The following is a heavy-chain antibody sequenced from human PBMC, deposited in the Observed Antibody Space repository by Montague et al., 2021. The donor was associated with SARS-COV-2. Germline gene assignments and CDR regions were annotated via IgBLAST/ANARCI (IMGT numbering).Heavy chain of an antibody. CDR2: INHSGST. CDR3: AGIVRVHYYYYYGMDV. Sequence: SETLSLTCAVYGGSFSGYYWSWIRQPPGKGLEWIGEINHSGSTNXNPSLKSRVTISVDTSKNQFSLKLSSVTAADTAVYYCAGIVRVHYYYYYGMDVWGQGTTVTVSS. D-gene: IGHD2-8*02. V-gene: IGHV4-34*01. J-gene: IGHJ6*02. CDR1: GGSFSGYY.